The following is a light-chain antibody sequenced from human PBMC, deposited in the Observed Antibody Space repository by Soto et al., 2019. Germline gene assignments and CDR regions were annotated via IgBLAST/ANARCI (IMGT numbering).Light chain of an antibody. V-gene: IGLV2-23*01. Sequence: SALTQPASVSGSPGQSITMSCTGTSSDVGSYDLVSWYQQHPGKAPKLMIYEANKRPSGVSNRFSGSKSGNTASLTISGLQAEDEADYYCCSYACLTTPFVFGTGTKVTVL. J-gene: IGLJ1*01. CDR2: EAN. CDR3: CSYACLTTPFV. CDR1: SSDVGSYDL.